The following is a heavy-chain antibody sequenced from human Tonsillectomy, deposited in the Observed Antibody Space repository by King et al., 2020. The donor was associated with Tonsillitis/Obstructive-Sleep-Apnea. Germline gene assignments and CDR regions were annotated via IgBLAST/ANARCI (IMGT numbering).Heavy chain of an antibody. V-gene: IGHV4-34*01. CDR1: GGSFSGYY. Sequence: VQLQQWGAGLLKPSETLSLTCAVYGGSFSGYYWTWIRQPPGKGLEWSGEINHSGSTNYNPSLKSRVTISVDTSKNHFSLKLGSVTAADTAVYYCARGRVFGGGNRGAGDYYYMDVWGKGTTVTVSS. J-gene: IGHJ6*03. CDR2: INHSGST. CDR3: ARGRVFGGGNRGAGDYYYMDV. D-gene: IGHD2/OR15-2a*01.